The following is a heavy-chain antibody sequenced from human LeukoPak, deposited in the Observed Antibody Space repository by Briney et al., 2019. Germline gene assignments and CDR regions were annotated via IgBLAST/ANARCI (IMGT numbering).Heavy chain of an antibody. V-gene: IGHV3-48*02. CDR2: IRSGSSTI. CDR3: ARDYRFAFDI. J-gene: IGHJ3*02. Sequence: PEGSLRLSCAASGFTFSSYSMNWVRQAPGKGLEWVSYIRSGSSTIYYADSVKGRFTISRGNAKNSLYLQMNSLRDEDTAVYYCARDYRFAFDIWGQGTMVTVSS. D-gene: IGHD3-16*02. CDR1: GFTFSSYS.